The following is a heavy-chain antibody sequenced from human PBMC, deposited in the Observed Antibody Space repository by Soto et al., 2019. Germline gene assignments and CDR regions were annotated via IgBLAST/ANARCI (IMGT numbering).Heavy chain of an antibody. CDR1: GFTFSNAW. V-gene: IGHV3-15*01. CDR2: IKSKTDGGTT. J-gene: IGHJ6*02. D-gene: IGHD2-2*01. Sequence: GSLRLSCAASGFTFSNAWMSWVRQAPVKGLEWVGRIKSKTDGGTTDYAAPVKGRFTISRDDSKNTLYLQMNSLKTEDTAVYYCTTDVGYCSSTSCVGTYYYYYGMDVWGQGTTVTVSS. CDR3: TTDVGYCSSTSCVGTYYYYYGMDV.